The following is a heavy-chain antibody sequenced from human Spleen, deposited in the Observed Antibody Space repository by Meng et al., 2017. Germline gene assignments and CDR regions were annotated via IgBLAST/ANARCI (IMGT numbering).Heavy chain of an antibody. CDR3: ARATPSSPPDY. Sequence: QVQLPRGGAGLWKPSEALSFTCAVYGVSFSGYYGSWIRQPPWKGLEWIGEINHRGSTSYNPSLKSRVTISVDTSKNQFSLKLSSVTAADTAVYYCARATPSSPPDYWGQGTLVTVSS. V-gene: IGHV4-34*01. CDR1: GVSFSGYY. D-gene: IGHD6-13*01. CDR2: INHRGST. J-gene: IGHJ4*02.